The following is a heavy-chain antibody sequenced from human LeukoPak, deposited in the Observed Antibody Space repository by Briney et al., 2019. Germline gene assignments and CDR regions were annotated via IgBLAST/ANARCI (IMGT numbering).Heavy chain of an antibody. V-gene: IGHV3-48*03. D-gene: IGHD1-26*01. Sequence: GGSLRLSCAASGFTFSSYEMNWVRQAPGKGLEWVSYISSSGSTIYYADSVKGRFTISRDNAKNSLYLQMNSLRVEDTAVYYCARDGWELHDAFDIWGQGTMVTVSS. CDR2: ISSSGSTI. CDR1: GFTFSSYE. CDR3: ARDGWELHDAFDI. J-gene: IGHJ3*02.